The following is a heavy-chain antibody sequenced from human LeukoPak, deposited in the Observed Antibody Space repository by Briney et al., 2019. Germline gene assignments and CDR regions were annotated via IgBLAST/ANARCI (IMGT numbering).Heavy chain of an antibody. J-gene: IGHJ4*02. CDR1: GGSISSSNW. CDR3: ARDITGNGGY. Sequence: PSGTLSLTCAVSGGSISSSNWWSWVRQAPGKGLEWVSVIYSGGSTYYADSVKGRFTISRDNSKNTLYLQMNSLRAEDTAVYYCARDITGNGGYWGQGTLVTVSS. D-gene: IGHD1-20*01. CDR2: IYSGGST. V-gene: IGHV3-53*01.